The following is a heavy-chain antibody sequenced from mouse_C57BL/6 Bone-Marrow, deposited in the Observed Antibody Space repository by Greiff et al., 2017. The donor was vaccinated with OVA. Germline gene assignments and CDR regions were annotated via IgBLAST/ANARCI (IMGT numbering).Heavy chain of an antibody. CDR1: GYTFTSYW. J-gene: IGHJ2*01. D-gene: IGHD2-2*01. V-gene: IGHV1-69*01. Sequence: QVQLQQPGAELVMPGASVKLSCKASGYTFTSYWMHWVKQRPGQGLEWIGEIDPSDSYTNYNQKFKGKSTLTVDKSSSTAYMQLSSLTSEDAAVYYCARYGSYCDYWGQGTTLTVSS. CDR3: ARYGSYCDY. CDR2: IDPSDSYT.